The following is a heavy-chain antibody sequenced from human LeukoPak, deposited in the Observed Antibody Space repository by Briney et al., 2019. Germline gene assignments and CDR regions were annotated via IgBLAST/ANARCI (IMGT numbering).Heavy chain of an antibody. CDR2: INPDGGGT. V-gene: IGHV1-2*02. CDR3: ARAGVGSGWPF. J-gene: IGHJ4*02. CDR1: GYTFTDYY. Sequence: ASVKVSCKASGYTFTDYYMHWVRQAPGQGLEWMAWINPDGGGTKYAQEFQGRVTLTRDTSISTAYMELRSLRSDDTAVYYCARAGVGSGWPFWGQGSHVTVSS. D-gene: IGHD6-19*01.